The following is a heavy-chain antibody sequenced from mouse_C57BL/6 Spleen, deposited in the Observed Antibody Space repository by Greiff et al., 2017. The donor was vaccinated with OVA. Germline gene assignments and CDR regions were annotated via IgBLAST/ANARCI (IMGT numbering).Heavy chain of an antibody. Sequence: EVQLQQSGPELVKPGASVKISCKASGYTFTDYYMNWVKQSHGKSLEWIGDINPNNGGTSYNQKFKGKATLTVDKSSSTAYMELRSLTSEDSAVYYCARFITTVVDGYFDVWGTGTTVTVSS. V-gene: IGHV1-26*01. D-gene: IGHD1-1*01. CDR2: INPNNGGT. CDR1: GYTFTDYY. J-gene: IGHJ1*03. CDR3: ARFITTVVDGYFDV.